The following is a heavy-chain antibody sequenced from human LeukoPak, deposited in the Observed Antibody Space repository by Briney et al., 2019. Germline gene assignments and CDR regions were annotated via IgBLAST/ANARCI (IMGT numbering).Heavy chain of an antibody. CDR3: ARVPATMVRRVAGYYYGMDV. CDR2: INGDGSSI. D-gene: IGHD3-10*01. J-gene: IGHJ6*02. Sequence: GGSLRLSCEASNFTFSDYPMNWVRQAPGRGLEWVSYINGDGSSIYYADSLKGRFTISRDNAKRSVYLQMTSLGVEDTAVYFCARVPATMVRRVAGYYYGMDVWAKGPRSPSP. CDR1: NFTFSDYP. V-gene: IGHV3-48*01.